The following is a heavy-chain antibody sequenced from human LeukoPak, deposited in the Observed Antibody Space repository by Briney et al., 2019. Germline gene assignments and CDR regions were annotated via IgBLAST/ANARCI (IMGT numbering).Heavy chain of an antibody. CDR3: AREGAVWFGDFDY. CDR1: GYTFTGYY. Sequence: ASVKVSCKASGYTFTGYYMYWVRQAPGQGLEWVGWINPNSGGTNYAQKFQGRVTMTRDTSISTAYMELSRLRSDDTAVYYCAREGAVWFGDFDYWGQGTLVTVSS. J-gene: IGHJ4*02. CDR2: INPNSGGT. V-gene: IGHV1-2*02. D-gene: IGHD3-10*01.